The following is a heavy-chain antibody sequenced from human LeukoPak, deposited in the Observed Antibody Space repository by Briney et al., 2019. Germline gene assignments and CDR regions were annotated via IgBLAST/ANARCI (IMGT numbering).Heavy chain of an antibody. J-gene: IGHJ5*02. CDR3: AKDRSAPATPYNSFDP. V-gene: IGHV3-23*01. CDR1: GFTFSSYA. D-gene: IGHD6-13*01. Sequence: PGGSLRLSCAASGFTFSSYAMSWVRQAPGKGLEWVSTISGSGGSTYYADSVEGRFTISRDNSRTTLYLQMNSLRAEDTAVYYCAKDRSAPATPYNSFDPWGQGTPVTVSS. CDR2: ISGSGGST.